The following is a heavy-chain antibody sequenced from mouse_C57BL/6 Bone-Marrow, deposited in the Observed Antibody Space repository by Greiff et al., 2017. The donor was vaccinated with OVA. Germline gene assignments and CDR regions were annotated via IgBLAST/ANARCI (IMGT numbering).Heavy chain of an antibody. Sequence: EVQLQQSGPGLVKPSQSLSLTCSVTGYSITSGYYWNWIRQFPGNKLEWMGYISYDGSNNYNPSLKNRISITRDTSKNQFFLKLNSVTTEDTATYYCATLDYYGSSWYFDVWGTGTTVTVSS. CDR1: GYSITSGYY. CDR3: ATLDYYGSSWYFDV. CDR2: ISYDGSN. J-gene: IGHJ1*03. D-gene: IGHD1-1*01. V-gene: IGHV3-6*01.